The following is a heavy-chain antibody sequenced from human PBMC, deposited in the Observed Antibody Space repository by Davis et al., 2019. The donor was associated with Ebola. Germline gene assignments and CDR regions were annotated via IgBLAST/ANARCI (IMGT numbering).Heavy chain of an antibody. J-gene: IGHJ4*02. D-gene: IGHD1-26*01. V-gene: IGHV1-18*01. Sequence: AASVKVSCKTSGYTFTSYDINWVRQAPGQGLEWMGWINTFNGNTNFAQKFQGRVTLTTDTSTNTAYMDLRSLRSDDTAIYYCAREVGLVGATPFDHWGQGTLVTVSS. CDR3: AREVGLVGATPFDH. CDR2: INTFNGNT. CDR1: GYTFTSYD.